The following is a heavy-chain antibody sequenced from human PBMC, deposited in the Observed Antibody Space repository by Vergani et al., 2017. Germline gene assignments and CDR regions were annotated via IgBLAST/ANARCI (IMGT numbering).Heavy chain of an antibody. CDR2: IYYTGTT. V-gene: IGHV4-39*01. J-gene: IGHJ1*01. CDR1: GVPIGSNSYY. Sequence: QLQLQESGPGLVKPSETLSLTCTVSGVPIGSNSYYWGWIRQPPGKGLEWIGTIYYTGTTYYNEAHKSRLTISVDTSKNQFSLNLTSVTAADTAVYYCRGHGRSGWAGYFQHWGQGTLVTASS. D-gene: IGHD6-19*01. CDR3: RGHGRSGWAGYFQH.